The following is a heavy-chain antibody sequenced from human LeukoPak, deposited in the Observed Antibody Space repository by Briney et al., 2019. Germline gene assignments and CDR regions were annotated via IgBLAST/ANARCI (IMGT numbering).Heavy chain of an antibody. Sequence: SVTVSCTASVASFSSYAISWVRQAPGQGLEWMGRIIPIFGTPNYAQRFQGRVTITADIVSSTAYMEVNNLTSEDTAVYFCAKQGALRQDYYMDVWGNGTTVTVSS. CDR2: IIPIFGTP. CDR3: AKQGALRQDYYMDV. CDR1: VASFSSYA. V-gene: IGHV1-69*06. J-gene: IGHJ6*03.